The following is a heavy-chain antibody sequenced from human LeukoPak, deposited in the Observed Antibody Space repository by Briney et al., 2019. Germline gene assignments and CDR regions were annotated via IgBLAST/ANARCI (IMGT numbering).Heavy chain of an antibody. CDR1: GFTFSGYA. V-gene: IGHV3-23*01. J-gene: IGHJ4*02. CDR3: AKYNSGRAFDY. CDR2: ISGSAYNT. Sequence: PGGSLRLSCAASGFTFSGYAMSWVRQAPGKGLEWVSGISGSAYNTYYADSVKGRFTISRDNSKSTLYLQMNSLRAEDTAIYYCAKYNSGRAFDYWGQGTLVTVSS. D-gene: IGHD3-10*01.